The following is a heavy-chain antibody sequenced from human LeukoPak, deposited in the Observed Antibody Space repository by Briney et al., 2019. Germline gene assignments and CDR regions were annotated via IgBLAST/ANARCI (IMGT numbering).Heavy chain of an antibody. J-gene: IGHJ4*02. CDR3: ARGHSGYDYYFDY. V-gene: IGHV4-30-4*01. D-gene: IGHD5-12*01. Sequence: TSSETLSLTCTVSGGSISSGGYYWSWIRQPPGKGLEWIGYIYYSGSTYYNPSLKSRVTISVDTSKNQFSLKLSSVTAADTAVYYCARGHSGYDYYFDYWGQGTLVTVSS. CDR1: GGSISSGGYY. CDR2: IYYSGST.